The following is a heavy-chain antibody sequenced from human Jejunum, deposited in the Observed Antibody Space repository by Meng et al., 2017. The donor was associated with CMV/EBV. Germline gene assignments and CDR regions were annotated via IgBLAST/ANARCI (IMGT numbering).Heavy chain of an antibody. Sequence: MSWVRQAPGKGLEWVSMIYSNGIDTYYADSVKGRFITSRDNSKNMLYLQINSLRAEDTAVYYCAKYAKGVRSGNIYAMDVWGQGTTVTVSS. CDR3: AKYAKGVRSGNIYAMDV. D-gene: IGHD2-8*01. CDR2: IYSNGIDT. J-gene: IGHJ6*01. V-gene: IGHV3-23*03.